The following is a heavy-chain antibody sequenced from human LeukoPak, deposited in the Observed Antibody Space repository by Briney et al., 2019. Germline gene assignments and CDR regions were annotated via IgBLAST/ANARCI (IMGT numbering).Heavy chain of an antibody. J-gene: IGHJ4*02. V-gene: IGHV3-23*01. CDR2: VSGSGDST. Sequence: PGGSLRLSCAASGFTFNSYAMTWVRQAPGKGLEWVSAVSGSGDSTYYPDSVEGRFTISRDNSKDTLYLQINSLRVEDTAVYFCAKLGYYDFWSNYLVFDNWGQGTLVTVSS. CDR1: GFTFNSYA. D-gene: IGHD3-3*01. CDR3: AKLGYYDFWSNYLVFDN.